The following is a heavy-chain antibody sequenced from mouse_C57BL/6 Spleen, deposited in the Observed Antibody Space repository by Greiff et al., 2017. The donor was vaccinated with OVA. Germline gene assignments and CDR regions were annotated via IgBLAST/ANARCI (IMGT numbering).Heavy chain of an antibody. D-gene: IGHD2-4*01. J-gene: IGHJ2*01. CDR3: ARMWDYASFDY. Sequence: VQLQQPGAELVMPGASVKLSCKASGYTFTSYWMHWVKQRPGQGLEWIGEIDPSDSYTNYNQKFKGKSTLTVDKSSSTAYMQLSSLTSEDSAVYYCARMWDYASFDYWGQGTTLTVSS. V-gene: IGHV1-69*01. CDR2: IDPSDSYT. CDR1: GYTFTSYW.